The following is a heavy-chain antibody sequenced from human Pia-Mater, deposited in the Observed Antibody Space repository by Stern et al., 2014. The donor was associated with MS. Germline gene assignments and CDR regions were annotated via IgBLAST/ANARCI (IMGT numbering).Heavy chain of an antibody. V-gene: IGHV3-30*18. D-gene: IGHD2/OR15-2a*01. CDR3: AKDRQYLTYFFDH. CDR1: GFTLRRCA. CDR2: VSYDRSNK. J-gene: IGHJ5*02. Sequence: VHLVESGGGLVPPGRPLRLSCVASGFTLRRCAMHWVLQAPGPGLEWVAGVSYDRSNKYYADSVKGRFTISRDNSQNTLYMQMSSLRPEDTAVYYCAKDRQYLTYFFDHWGQGSLVTVSS.